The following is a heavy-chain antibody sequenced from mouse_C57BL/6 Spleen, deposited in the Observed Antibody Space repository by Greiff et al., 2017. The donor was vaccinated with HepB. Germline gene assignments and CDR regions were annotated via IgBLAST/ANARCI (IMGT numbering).Heavy chain of an antibody. CDR2: IWTGGGT. J-gene: IGHJ4*01. CDR1: GFSLTSYA. Sequence: VMLVESGPGLVAPSQSLSITCTVSGFSLTSYAISWVRQPPGKGLEWLGVIWTGGGTNYNSALKSRLSISKDNSKSQVFLKMNSLQTDDTARYYCARFPHYDYDPYYAMDYWGQGTSVTVSS. V-gene: IGHV2-9-1*01. D-gene: IGHD2-4*01. CDR3: ARFPHYDYDPYYAMDY.